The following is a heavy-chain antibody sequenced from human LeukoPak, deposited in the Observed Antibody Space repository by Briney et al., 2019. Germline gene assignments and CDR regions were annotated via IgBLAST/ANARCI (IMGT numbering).Heavy chain of an antibody. J-gene: IGHJ4*02. CDR2: IFYSGGA. V-gene: IGHV4-59*01. CDR1: GGSINNYY. CDR3: ARDKVPGDY. Sequence: SETLSLTCTVSGGSINNYYWSWIRQPPGKGLEWIGYIFYSGGADYNPALKSRVTISIDTSKNQFSLKLSSVTAADTAVYFCARDKVPGDYWGQGTLVTVSS. D-gene: IGHD1-1*01.